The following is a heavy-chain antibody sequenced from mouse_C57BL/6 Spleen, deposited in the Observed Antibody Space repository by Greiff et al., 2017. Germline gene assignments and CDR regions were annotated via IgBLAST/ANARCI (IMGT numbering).Heavy chain of an antibody. CDR3: AREEGTTWFAY. CDR1: GYSFTGYY. V-gene: IGHV1-42*01. Sequence: VQLKQSGPELVKPGASVKISCKASGYSFTGYYMNWVKQSPENSLEWIGEINPSTGGTTYNQKFKAKATLTVDKSSSTAYMQIKSLTSEDSAVYYCAREEGTTWFAYWGQGTLVTVSA. J-gene: IGHJ3*01. D-gene: IGHD2-13*01. CDR2: INPSTGGT.